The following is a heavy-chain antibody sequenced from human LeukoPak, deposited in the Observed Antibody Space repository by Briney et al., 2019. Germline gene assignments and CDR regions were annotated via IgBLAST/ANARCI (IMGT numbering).Heavy chain of an antibody. Sequence: GGSLRLSRTASGFTFNTVWMTWVRQAPGKGLEWVGRIKSKTDGERSDYAAAVKGRFIISRDDSEDTLFLQMNSLKTEDTAVYYCTTVHGAGPVNFDYWGQGSLVTVSS. CDR3: TTVHGAGPVNFDY. CDR2: IKSKTDGERS. CDR1: GFTFNTVW. D-gene: IGHD3-16*01. J-gene: IGHJ4*02. V-gene: IGHV3-15*01.